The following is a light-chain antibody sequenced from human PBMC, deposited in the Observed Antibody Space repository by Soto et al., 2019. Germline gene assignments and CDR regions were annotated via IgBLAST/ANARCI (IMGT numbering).Light chain of an antibody. CDR1: SSDVGSYYP. CDR3: CSYAGDTTFFV. Sequence: QSALTQPASMSGSPGQSITISCTGTSSDVGSYYPVSWFQQHPGKAPKLIIYEVSKRPSGVSDRFSGSKSGNTASLTISGLQAEDEAEYYCCSYAGDTTFFVFGPGTKLTVL. V-gene: IGLV2-23*02. CDR2: EVS. J-gene: IGLJ1*01.